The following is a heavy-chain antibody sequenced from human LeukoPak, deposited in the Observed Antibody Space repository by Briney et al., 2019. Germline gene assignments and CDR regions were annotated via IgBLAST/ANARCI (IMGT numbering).Heavy chain of an antibody. J-gene: IGHJ4*02. V-gene: IGHV4-34*01. CDR2: ISHRGRS. CDR1: GGSFSGYY. D-gene: IGHD3-16*02. CDR3: ARVHDYVWGSYRSGFDY. Sequence: PSETLSLTCAVYGGSFSGYYWSWIRQPPGKGLEWIGEISHRGRSNYNPSLKSRVTISVDTAKNQFSLKLSSVTAADTPVYYCARVHDYVWGSYRSGFDYWGQGTLVTVSS.